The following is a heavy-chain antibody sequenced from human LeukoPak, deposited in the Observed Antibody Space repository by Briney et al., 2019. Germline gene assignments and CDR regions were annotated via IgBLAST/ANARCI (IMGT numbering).Heavy chain of an antibody. CDR1: GYSFTSYW. CDR2: IYPGDSDT. CDR3: ARQGSDSGSYYEGWNFDY. Sequence: GESLKISCKGSGYSFTSYWIGWVRPMPGKGLEWMGIIYPGDSDTRYSPSFQGQVTISADKSISTAYLQWSSLKASDTAMYYCARQGSDSGSYYEGWNFDYWGQGTLVTVSS. D-gene: IGHD1-26*01. V-gene: IGHV5-51*01. J-gene: IGHJ4*02.